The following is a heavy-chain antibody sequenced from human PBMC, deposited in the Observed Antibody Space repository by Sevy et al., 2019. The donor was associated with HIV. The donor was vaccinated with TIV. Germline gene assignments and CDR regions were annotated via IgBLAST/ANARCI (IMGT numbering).Heavy chain of an antibody. J-gene: IGHJ6*02. CDR3: ARAYGDTAYAMDV. Sequence: GGSLRLSCAASGFTFSSYSMNWVRQAPGKGLEWVSYISSSSSTILNAESVKGGFTIARNNAKNSKFLQMNSLRAEDTAVYYCARAYGDTAYAMDVWGQGTTVTVSS. V-gene: IGHV3-48*01. D-gene: IGHD2-8*01. CDR1: GFTFSSYS. CDR2: ISSSSSTI.